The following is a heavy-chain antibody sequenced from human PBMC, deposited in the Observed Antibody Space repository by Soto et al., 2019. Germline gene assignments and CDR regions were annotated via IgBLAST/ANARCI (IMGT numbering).Heavy chain of an antibody. CDR2: IHYSGST. CDR1: GGSVISGGHY. CDR3: ARDCSTNNCYDNYGVDV. J-gene: IGHJ6*02. Sequence: SETLSLTCTVSGGSVISGGHYWSWIRQHPRRGLEWMGYIHYSGSTYYSPSLRTRISMSVDTSKNQFSLKLKSVTAADTAVYYWARDCSTNNCYDNYGVDVWGQGTTVTVSS. V-gene: IGHV4-31*03. D-gene: IGHD2-2*01.